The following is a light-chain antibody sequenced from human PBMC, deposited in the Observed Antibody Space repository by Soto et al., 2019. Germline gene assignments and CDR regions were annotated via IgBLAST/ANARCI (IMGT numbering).Light chain of an antibody. V-gene: IGKV3-15*01. Sequence: EIVMTQSPATLSVSPGESATLSCRASKTVSGNLAWYEQKPGQAPRLLIYGASTRATGIPARFSGSGSGTEFTLTISSLQSEDFVVYYSQQYNNWPPITFGQGTRLEIK. CDR3: QQYNNWPPIT. J-gene: IGKJ5*01. CDR2: GAS. CDR1: KTVSGN.